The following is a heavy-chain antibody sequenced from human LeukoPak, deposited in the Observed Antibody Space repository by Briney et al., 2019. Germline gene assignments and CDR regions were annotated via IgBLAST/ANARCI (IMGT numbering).Heavy chain of an antibody. CDR1: GFTFSSYS. Sequence: GGSLRLSCAASGFTFSSYSMNWVRQAPGKGLEWVSSISSSSSYIYYADSVKGRFTISRDNAKNSLYLQMNSLRAEDTAVYYCARDWGHYYYYGMDVWGQGTTVTVSS. V-gene: IGHV3-21*01. J-gene: IGHJ6*02. CDR2: ISSSSSYI. CDR3: ARDWGHYYYYGMDV. D-gene: IGHD3-16*01.